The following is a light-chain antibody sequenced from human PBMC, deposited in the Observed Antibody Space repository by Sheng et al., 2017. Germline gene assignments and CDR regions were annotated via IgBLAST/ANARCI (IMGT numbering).Light chain of an antibody. J-gene: IGKJ3*01. CDR2: GAT. CDR1: QSVTNG. CDR3: QQYNNWPPLT. Sequence: EIVLTQSPAMLSVSPGESATLSCRASQSVTNGVAWYQHRPGQAPRLLIYGATSRATGVPGRFSGSGFGTDFTLTISSLESEDVAVYYCQQYNNWPPLTFGPGTKVEIK. V-gene: IGKV3-15*01.